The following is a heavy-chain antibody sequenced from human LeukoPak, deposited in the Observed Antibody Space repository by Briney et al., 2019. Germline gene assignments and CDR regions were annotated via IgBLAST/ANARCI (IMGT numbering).Heavy chain of an antibody. CDR1: GGSISSYY. Sequence: SETLSLTCTVSGGSISSYYWSWIRQPPGKGLEWMGYIYYSGSTNYNPSLKSRVTISVDTSKNQFSLKLSSVTAADTAVYYCARQTTGNWFDPWGQGTLVTVSS. D-gene: IGHD4-11*01. CDR3: ARQTTGNWFDP. V-gene: IGHV4-59*01. J-gene: IGHJ5*02. CDR2: IYYSGST.